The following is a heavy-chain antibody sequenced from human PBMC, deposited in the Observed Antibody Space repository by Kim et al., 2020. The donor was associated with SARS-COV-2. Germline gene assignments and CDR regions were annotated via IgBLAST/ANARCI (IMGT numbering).Heavy chain of an antibody. J-gene: IGHJ6*03. Sequence: SETLSLTCAVYIGSFSGYYWTWIRQSPGKGLEWIGEINDSGSTKYNPSLKGRVTISVDTSKNQFSLKFISVSAADAAMYYCARGRVDMTTSAFGGYYYYYYMDVWGKGTTVTVSS. D-gene: IGHD3-3*01. V-gene: IGHV4-34*01. CDR3: ARGRVDMTTSAFGGYYYYYYMDV. CDR1: IGSFSGYY. CDR2: INDSGST.